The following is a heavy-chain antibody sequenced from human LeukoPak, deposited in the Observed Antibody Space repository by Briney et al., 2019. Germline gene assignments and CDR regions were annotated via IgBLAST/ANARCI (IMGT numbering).Heavy chain of an antibody. J-gene: IGHJ4*02. CDR3: ARDSPAPIY. V-gene: IGHV4-39*07. CDR1: GGSINNGGYY. CDR2: IYYSGST. Sequence: SETLSLTCTVSGGSINNGGYYWSWIRQHPGKGLEWIGSIYYSGSTYYNPSLKSRVTISVDTSKNQFSLKLSSVTAADTAVYYCARDSPAPIYWGQGTLVTVSS.